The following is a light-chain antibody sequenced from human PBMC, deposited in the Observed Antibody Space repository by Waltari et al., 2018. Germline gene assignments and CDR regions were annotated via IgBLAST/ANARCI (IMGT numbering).Light chain of an antibody. V-gene: IGLV2-23*01. CDR1: SSDVGRHNL. CDR2: EDT. Sequence: QSALTQPSSVSGSPGQSITISCPGTSSDVGRHNLVSCHQHHPGKAPKLMIYEDTKRPSGVSNRFSSYKSGNTASLTISGLQAEDEADYYCCSYAGSTASILLGGGTKLTVL. J-gene: IGLJ2*01. CDR3: CSYAGSTASIL.